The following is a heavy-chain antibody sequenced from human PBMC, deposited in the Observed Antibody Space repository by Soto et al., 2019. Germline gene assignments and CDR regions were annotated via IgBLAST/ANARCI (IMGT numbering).Heavy chain of an antibody. CDR3: TKPASGLQWPPFDP. CDR2: ISSSGSTI. V-gene: IGHV3-11*04. Sequence: GGSLSLSCAASGFTFTDYYMSWIRQAPGKGLEWVSYISSSGSTIYYADSVKGRFTISRDNAKNSLYPQMNSLRVEDTAAYYCTKPASGLQWPPFDPWGHGTLVTVSS. D-gene: IGHD6-19*01. J-gene: IGHJ5*02. CDR1: GFTFTDYY.